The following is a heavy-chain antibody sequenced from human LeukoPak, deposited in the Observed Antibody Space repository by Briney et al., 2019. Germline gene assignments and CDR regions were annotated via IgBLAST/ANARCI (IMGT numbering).Heavy chain of an antibody. Sequence: GRSLRLSCAASGFTFRNHGMYWVRQAPGKGLEWVAVIWYDGSTTYYGDAVKGRFTISRDNSKNTLYLQMNSLRAEDTAVYSCAKNVGMWYFDYWGQGTLVTVSS. V-gene: IGHV3-33*06. CDR2: IWYDGSTT. CDR3: AKNVGMWYFDY. D-gene: IGHD2-15*01. CDR1: GFTFRNHG. J-gene: IGHJ4*02.